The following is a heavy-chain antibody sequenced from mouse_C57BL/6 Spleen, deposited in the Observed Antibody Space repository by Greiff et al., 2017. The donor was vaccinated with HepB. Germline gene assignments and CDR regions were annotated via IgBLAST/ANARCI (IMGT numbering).Heavy chain of an antibody. V-gene: IGHV5-6*01. CDR1: GFTFSSYG. Sequence: EVMLVESGGDLVKPGGSLKLSCAASGFTFSSYGMSWVRQTPDKRLEWVATISSGGSYTYYPDSVKGRFTISRDNAKNTLYLQMSRLKSEDTAMYYCARQLGNYAMDYWGQGTSVTVSS. J-gene: IGHJ4*01. CDR2: ISSGGSYT. D-gene: IGHD4-1*01. CDR3: ARQLGNYAMDY.